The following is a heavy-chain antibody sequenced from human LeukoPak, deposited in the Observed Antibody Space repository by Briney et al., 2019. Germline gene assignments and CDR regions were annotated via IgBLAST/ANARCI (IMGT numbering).Heavy chain of an antibody. Sequence: ASVKVYCKASGYTFTSYGISWVRQAPGQGLEWMGWISAYNGNTNYAQKLQGRVTMTTDTSTSTDYTELRSLRSNDTAVYYCARDPKLSDDRSGYWGSFDYWGQGTLVTVSS. CDR3: ARDPKLSDDRSGYWGSFDY. CDR1: GYTFTSYG. V-gene: IGHV1-18*01. CDR2: ISAYNGNT. J-gene: IGHJ4*02. D-gene: IGHD3-22*01.